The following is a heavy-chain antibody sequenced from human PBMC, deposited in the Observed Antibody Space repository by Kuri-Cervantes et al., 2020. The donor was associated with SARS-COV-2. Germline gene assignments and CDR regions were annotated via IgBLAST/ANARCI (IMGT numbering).Heavy chain of an antibody. J-gene: IGHJ3*02. CDR1: GFTFSNYW. V-gene: IGHV3-74*01. Sequence: GESLKISCAASGFTFSNYWMYWVRQAPGKGLVWVSRINSDGSTTGYADSVKGRFTISRDNSKNTLYLQMSSLRAEDTAVYYCARALRPRGDAFDIWGQGTMVTVSS. CDR3: ARALRPRGDAFDI. D-gene: IGHD3-10*01. CDR2: INSDGSTT.